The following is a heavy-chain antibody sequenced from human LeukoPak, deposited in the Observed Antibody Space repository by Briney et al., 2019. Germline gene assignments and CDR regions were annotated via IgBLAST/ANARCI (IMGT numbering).Heavy chain of an antibody. CDR1: GFTFSSYG. Sequence: GGSQRLSCAAAGFTFSSYGMSWVRQAPGKGLEWVSVISAGGGSTYYADSVKGRFTISRDNSKNTLYLQMNSLRAEDTALYYCAKAIYGSGTYLFDYWGQGTLVTVSS. D-gene: IGHD3-10*01. J-gene: IGHJ4*02. CDR3: AKAIYGSGTYLFDY. V-gene: IGHV3-23*01. CDR2: ISAGGGST.